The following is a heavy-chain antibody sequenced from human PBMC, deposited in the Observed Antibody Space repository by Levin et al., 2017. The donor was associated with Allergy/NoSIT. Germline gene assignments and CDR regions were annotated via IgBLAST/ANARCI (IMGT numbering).Heavy chain of an antibody. D-gene: IGHD3-9*01. Sequence: PSETLSLTCAVYGGSFSGYYWSWIRQPPGKGLEWIGEINHSGSTNYNPSLKSRVTISVDTSKNQFSLKLSSVTAADTAVYYCARGAGGDFDWTFDYWGQGTLVTVSS. J-gene: IGHJ4*02. V-gene: IGHV4-34*01. CDR2: INHSGST. CDR3: ARGAGGDFDWTFDY. CDR1: GGSFSGYY.